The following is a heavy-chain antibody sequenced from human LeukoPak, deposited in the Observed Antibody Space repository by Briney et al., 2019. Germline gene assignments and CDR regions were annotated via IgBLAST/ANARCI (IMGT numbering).Heavy chain of an antibody. CDR2: IYYSGST. V-gene: IGHV4-30-4*01. Sequence: PSQTLSLTCTVSGGSISSGDYYWSWIRQPQGKGLEWIGYIYYSGSTYYNPSLKSRVTISVDTSKNQFSLKLSSVTAADTAVYYCAREAGIVGASFDYWGQGTLVTVSS. CDR1: GGSISSGDYY. CDR3: AREAGIVGASFDY. D-gene: IGHD1-26*01. J-gene: IGHJ4*02.